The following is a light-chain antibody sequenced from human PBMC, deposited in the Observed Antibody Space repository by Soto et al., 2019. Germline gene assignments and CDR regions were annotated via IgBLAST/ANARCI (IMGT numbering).Light chain of an antibody. V-gene: IGKV1-5*01. J-gene: IGKJ2*01. Sequence: DIQMTQSPSTLSATAGDRVTITCRASQSISSWLAWYQHKPGKAPKLLIYDASNLDSGVPSRFSGSGSGTNFTLTISSLQPEDFGTYYCQQSYKTPHTFGQGTKLETK. CDR3: QQSYKTPHT. CDR2: DAS. CDR1: QSISSW.